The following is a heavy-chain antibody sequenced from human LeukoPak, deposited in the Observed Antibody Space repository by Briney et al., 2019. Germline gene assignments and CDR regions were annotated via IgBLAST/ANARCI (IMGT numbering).Heavy chain of an antibody. J-gene: IGHJ4*02. CDR2: VGGNDPSL. Sequence: GGSLRLSCAASGFTFIDYYMSWIRQAPGKLPEWISYVGGNDPSLSSAVCVRGRFTVSRDNAENSLCLQMNSLRAEDTAVYYCARVASTGYGVSTGLFYWGQGTLVTVSS. CDR1: GFTFIDYY. CDR3: ARVASTGYGVSTGLFY. D-gene: IGHD2-8*02. V-gene: IGHV3-11*01.